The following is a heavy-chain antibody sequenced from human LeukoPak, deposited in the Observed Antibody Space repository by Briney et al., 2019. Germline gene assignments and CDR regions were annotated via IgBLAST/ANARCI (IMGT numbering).Heavy chain of an antibody. CDR2: IYYSGST. D-gene: IGHD3-10*01. CDR3: ARDKEVRGVINTRGFDP. V-gene: IGHV4-39*07. CDR1: GGSVSSSSYY. Sequence: SETLSLTCTVSGGSVSSSSYYWGWIRQPPGKGLEWIGSIYYSGSTYYNPSLKSRVTISVDTSKNQFSLKLSSVTAADTAVYYCARDKEVRGVINTRGFDPWGQGTLVTVSS. J-gene: IGHJ5*02.